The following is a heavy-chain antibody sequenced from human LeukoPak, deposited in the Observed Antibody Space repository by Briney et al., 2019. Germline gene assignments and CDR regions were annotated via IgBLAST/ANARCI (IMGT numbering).Heavy chain of an antibody. CDR2: IYYSGST. Sequence: SETLSLTCTVSGGSISSYYWSWIRQPPGKGLEWIGYIYYSGSTNYNPSLKSRVTISVDTSKNQFSLKLSSVAAADTAVYYCARDCGFSSACFDYWGQGTLVTVSS. J-gene: IGHJ4*02. V-gene: IGHV4-59*01. D-gene: IGHD6-19*01. CDR3: ARDCGFSSACFDY. CDR1: GGSISSYY.